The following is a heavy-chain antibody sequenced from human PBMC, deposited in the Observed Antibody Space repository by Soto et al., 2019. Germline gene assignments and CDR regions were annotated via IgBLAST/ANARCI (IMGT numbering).Heavy chain of an antibody. CDR2: IYWDDDK. J-gene: IGHJ1*01. CDR3: AHSGQWRLAVLPQPASFQ. Sequence: TLVDTTKTLRMTLTCAQFLFSTRSVRKGWIRQPPGKALEWLALIYWDDDKRYSPSLKSRLTITKDTSKNQVVLTMTNMDPVDTAIYFCAHSGQWRLAVLPQPASFQ. V-gene: IGHV2-5*02. D-gene: IGHD2-8*01. CDR1: QFLFSTRSVR.